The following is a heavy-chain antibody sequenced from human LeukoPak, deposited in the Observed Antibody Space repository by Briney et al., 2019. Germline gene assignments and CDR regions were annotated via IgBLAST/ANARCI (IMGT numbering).Heavy chain of an antibody. CDR2: ISGSSSTI. J-gene: IGHJ4*02. D-gene: IGHD3-22*01. V-gene: IGHV3-48*01. Sequence: GGSLRLSCAASGFTFSSYSMNWVRQAPGKGLEWGSYISGSSSTIYYADSVKGRFTISRDNGKNTLYLQMNSPRAEDTAVYYCARGSTYYDSSGQVPFDYWGQGTLVTVSS. CDR3: ARGSTYYDSSGQVPFDY. CDR1: GFTFSSYS.